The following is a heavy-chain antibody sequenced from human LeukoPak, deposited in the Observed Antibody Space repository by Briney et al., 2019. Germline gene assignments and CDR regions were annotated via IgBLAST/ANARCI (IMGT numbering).Heavy chain of an antibody. V-gene: IGHV4-34*01. CDR3: ARGRGATVVKGRGYFDL. CDR1: GGSFSGYY. Sequence: PSETLSLTCAVYGGSFSGYYWSWIRQPPGKGLEWIGEINHSGSTNYNPSLKSRVTISVDTSKNQFSLKLSSVTAADTAVYYCARGRGATVVKGRGYFDLWGRGTLVTVSS. D-gene: IGHD4-23*01. J-gene: IGHJ2*01. CDR2: INHSGST.